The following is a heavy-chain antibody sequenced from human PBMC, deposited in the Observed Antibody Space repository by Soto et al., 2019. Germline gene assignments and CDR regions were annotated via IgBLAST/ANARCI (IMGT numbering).Heavy chain of an antibody. J-gene: IGHJ6*02. CDR2: ISPYTGNT. CDR3: VMVDNYVTPTPQVV. D-gene: IGHD3-16*01. CDR1: GYIFVNYG. V-gene: IGHV1-18*01. Sequence: ASVKVSCKASGYIFVNYGIAWVRRAPGQGLEWMGWISPYTGNTHSATRVQGRLTMTTDTSTSTAYMDLGSLTSDDTAVYYCVMVDNYVTPTPQVVWGQGTTVTVSS.